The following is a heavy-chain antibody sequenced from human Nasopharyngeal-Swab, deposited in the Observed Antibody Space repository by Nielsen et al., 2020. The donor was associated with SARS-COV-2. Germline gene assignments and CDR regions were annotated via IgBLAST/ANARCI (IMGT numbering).Heavy chain of an antibody. CDR3: ARVAEWLFGSGYFDY. CDR2: IYYSGST. D-gene: IGHD3-3*01. Sequence: WIRQPPGKGLEWIGYIYYSGSTNYNPSLKSRVTISVDTSKNQFSLKLSSVTAADTAVYYRARVAEWLFGSGYFDYWGQGTLVTVSS. J-gene: IGHJ4*02. V-gene: IGHV4-59*01.